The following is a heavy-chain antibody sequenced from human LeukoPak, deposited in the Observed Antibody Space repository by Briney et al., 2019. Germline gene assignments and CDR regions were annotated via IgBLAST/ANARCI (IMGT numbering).Heavy chain of an antibody. Sequence: SETLSLTCTVSGDSISTSNSYWGWIRQPPGKGLEWIGSIYYSGNTYYNASLKSRVTISVDTSKNQFSLKLSSVTAADTAVYYCARRNADSDNSGYYYDDYWGQGTLVTVSS. J-gene: IGHJ4*02. CDR2: IYYSGNT. CDR3: ARRNADSDNSGYYYDDY. V-gene: IGHV4-39*01. CDR1: GDSISTSNSY. D-gene: IGHD3-22*01.